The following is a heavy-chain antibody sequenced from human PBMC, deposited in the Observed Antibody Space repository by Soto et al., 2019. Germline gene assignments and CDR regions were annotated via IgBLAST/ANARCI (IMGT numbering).Heavy chain of an antibody. J-gene: IGHJ6*02. Sequence: ASVKVSCKASGYTFTNYYMHWVRQAPGQGLEWMGIINPNDGSTSYPQKFQGRVTMTRDTSTSTVYMELSSLRSEDTAVYYCAGRRITGTPPHYYYGMDVWGQGTTVTVSS. CDR3: AGRRITGTPPHYYYGMDV. V-gene: IGHV1-46*01. D-gene: IGHD1-7*01. CDR2: INPNDGST. CDR1: GYTFTNYY.